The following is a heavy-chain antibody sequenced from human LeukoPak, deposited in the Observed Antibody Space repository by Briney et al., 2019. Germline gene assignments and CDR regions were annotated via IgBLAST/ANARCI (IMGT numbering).Heavy chain of an antibody. CDR3: ARIDWTPDS. CDR2: IHHSGNT. J-gene: IGHJ4*02. CDR1: GYSISNGHV. Sequence: PSETLSLTCAVSGYSISNGHVWAWIRQPPGKGLEWIGTIHHSGNTYYNPSLQSRVSVSVDTSRNQFSLRLSSVTAADTATYYCARIDWTPDSWGQGTLATVSS. V-gene: IGHV4-38-2*01. D-gene: IGHD1-1*01.